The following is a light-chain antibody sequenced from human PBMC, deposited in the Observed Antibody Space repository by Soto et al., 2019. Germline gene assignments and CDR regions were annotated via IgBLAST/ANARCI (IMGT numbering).Light chain of an antibody. CDR2: RNN. J-gene: IGLJ1*01. Sequence: QSVLTQSPSASGTPGQRVTISCSGSASTIGRNYVYWYQQLPGTAPKLLIYRNNQRPSGVPDRFSGSKSGTSASLAISGLRSEDEADYYCAAWDDSLSGLYVFGTGTKVTVL. CDR3: AAWDDSLSGLYV. V-gene: IGLV1-47*01. CDR1: ASTIGRNY.